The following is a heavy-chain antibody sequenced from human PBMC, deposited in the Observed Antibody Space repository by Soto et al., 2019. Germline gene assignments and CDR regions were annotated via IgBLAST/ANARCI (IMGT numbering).Heavy chain of an antibody. D-gene: IGHD2-21*02. V-gene: IGHV3-43*01. CDR3: AKDRFAYCGGDCYFFDY. CDR2: ISWDGGST. J-gene: IGHJ4*02. CDR1: GFTFDDYT. Sequence: EVQLVESGGVVVQPGGSLRLSCAASGFTFDDYTMHWVRQAPGKGLEWVSLISWDGGSTHYADSVKGRFTISRDNSKNSLYLQMNSLRTEDTALYYCAKDRFAYCGGDCYFFDYWGQGTLVTVSS.